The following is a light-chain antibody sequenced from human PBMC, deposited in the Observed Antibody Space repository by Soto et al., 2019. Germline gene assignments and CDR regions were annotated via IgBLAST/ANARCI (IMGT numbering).Light chain of an antibody. CDR2: EGS. J-gene: IGLJ1*01. Sequence: QSVLTLPASVSGSPGQSITISCTGTSSDVGSYNLVSWYQQHPGKAPKLMIYEGSKRPSGVSNRFSGSKSGNTASLTISGLQAGDEADYYCCSYAGSSTYVFGTGTKVTVL. CDR3: CSYAGSSTYV. V-gene: IGLV2-23*01. CDR1: SSDVGSYNL.